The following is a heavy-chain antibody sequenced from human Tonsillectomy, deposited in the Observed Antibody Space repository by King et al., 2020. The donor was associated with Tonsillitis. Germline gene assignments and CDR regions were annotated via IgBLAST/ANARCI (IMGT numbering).Heavy chain of an antibody. V-gene: IGHV4-61*02. CDR3: AGEPLGYCSSTSCYSFDY. CDR2: IYTSGST. CDR1: GGSISSGSYY. D-gene: IGHD2-2*01. J-gene: IGHJ4*02. Sequence: QLQESGPGLVKPSQTLSLTCTVSGGSISSGSYYWRWIRQPAGKGLEWIGRIYTSGSTNYNPSLKSRVTMSVDTSKNQFSLKLSSVTAADTAVYYCAGEPLGYCSSTSCYSFDYWGQGTLVTVSS.